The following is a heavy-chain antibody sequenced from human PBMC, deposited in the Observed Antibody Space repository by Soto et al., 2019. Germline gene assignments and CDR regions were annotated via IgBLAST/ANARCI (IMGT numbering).Heavy chain of an antibody. D-gene: IGHD3-16*01. CDR1: GYTFTSYG. V-gene: IGHV1-18*01. J-gene: IGHJ3*02. CDR2: ISAYNGNT. Sequence: ASVKVSCKASGYTFTSYGISWVRQAPGQGLEWMGWISAYNGNTNYAQKLQGRVTMTTDTSTSTAYMEMRSLRSDDTAVYYCARMSRGTDAFDIWGQGTMVTVSS. CDR3: ARMSRGTDAFDI.